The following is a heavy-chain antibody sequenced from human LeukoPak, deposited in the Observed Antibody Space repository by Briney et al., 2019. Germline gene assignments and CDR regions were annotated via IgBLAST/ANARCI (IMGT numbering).Heavy chain of an antibody. CDR1: GYTFTDYY. CDR2: MNPNSGNT. D-gene: IGHD6-13*01. J-gene: IGHJ6*03. V-gene: IGHV1-8*03. Sequence: ASVKVSCKASGYTFTDYYINWVRQATGQGLEWMGWMNPNSGNTGYAQKFQGRVTITRNTSISTAYMELSSLRSEDTAVYYCARGPIIAAAGTFYYYYYMDVWGKGTTVTVSS. CDR3: ARGPIIAAAGTFYYYYYMDV.